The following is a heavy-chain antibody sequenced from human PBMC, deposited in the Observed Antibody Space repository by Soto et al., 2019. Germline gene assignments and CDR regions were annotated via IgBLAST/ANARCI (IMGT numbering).Heavy chain of an antibody. CDR3: ARDAYCGGDCLSEGMDV. J-gene: IGHJ6*02. D-gene: IGHD2-21*02. CDR1: GYTFTSYD. Sequence: ASVKVSCKASGYTFTSYDINWVRQATGQGLEWMGWMNPNSGNTGYAQKFQGRVTMTRNTSISTAYMELSSLRSEDKAVYYCARDAYCGGDCLSEGMDVWGQGTTVTVSS. CDR2: MNPNSGNT. V-gene: IGHV1-8*01.